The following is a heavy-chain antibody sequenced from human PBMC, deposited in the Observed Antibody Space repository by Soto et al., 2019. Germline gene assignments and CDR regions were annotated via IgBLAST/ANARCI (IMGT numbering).Heavy chain of an antibody. D-gene: IGHD1-1*01. V-gene: IGHV1-69*13. CDR3: ARETNDTTYYYYYGMAV. Sequence: SVKVSCKASGGTFSSYAISWVRQAPGQGLEWMGGIIPIFGTANYAQKFQGRVTITADESTSTAYMELSSLRSEDTAVYYCARETNDTTYYYYYGMAVWGQGTTVTVSS. CDR2: IIPIFGTA. CDR1: GGTFSSYA. J-gene: IGHJ6*02.